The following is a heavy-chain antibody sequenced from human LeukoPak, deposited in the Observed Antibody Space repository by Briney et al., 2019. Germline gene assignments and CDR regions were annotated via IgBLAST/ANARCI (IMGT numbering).Heavy chain of an antibody. CDR3: ARGEKNSYDPDYYYGMDV. V-gene: IGHV3-21*01. D-gene: IGHD5-18*01. Sequence: GGSLRLSCAASGFTFSSYSMNWVRQAPGKGLEWVSSISSSSSYIYYADPVKGRFTISRDNAKNSLYLQMNSLRAEDTAVYYCARGEKNSYDPDYYYGMDVWGQGTTVTVSS. J-gene: IGHJ6*02. CDR2: ISSSSSYI. CDR1: GFTFSSYS.